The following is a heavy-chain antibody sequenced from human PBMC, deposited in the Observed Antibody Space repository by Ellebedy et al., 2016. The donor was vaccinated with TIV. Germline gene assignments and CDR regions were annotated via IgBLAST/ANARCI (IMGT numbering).Heavy chain of an antibody. CDR2: INPNSGGT. D-gene: IGHD5-24*01. CDR3: ARERGDGAFDY. V-gene: IGHV1-2*02. Sequence: AASVKVSCKASGYTFTSYYMHWVRQAPGQGLEWMGWINPNSGGTNYAQKFQGRVTMTRDTSISTAYMELSRLRSDDTAVYYCARERGDGAFDYWGQGTLVTVSS. J-gene: IGHJ4*02. CDR1: GYTFTSYY.